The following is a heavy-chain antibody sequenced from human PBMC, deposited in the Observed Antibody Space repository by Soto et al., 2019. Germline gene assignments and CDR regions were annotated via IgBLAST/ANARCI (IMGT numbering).Heavy chain of an antibody. J-gene: IGHJ6*02. CDR2: MNPNSGNT. V-gene: IGHV1-8*01. CDR1: GYTFTRYD. CDR3: ARRYYDFWSGYLTLYYYYYYGMDV. D-gene: IGHD3-3*01. Sequence: GASVKVSCKASGYTFTRYDNNWVRQATGQGLEWMGWMNPNSGNTGYAQKFQGKVTMTRNTSISTAYMELSSLRSEDTAVYYCARRYYDFWSGYLTLYYYYYYGMDVWGQGTTVTVSS.